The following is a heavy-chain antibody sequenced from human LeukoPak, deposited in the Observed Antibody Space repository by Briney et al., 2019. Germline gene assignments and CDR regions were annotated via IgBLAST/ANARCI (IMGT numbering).Heavy chain of an antibody. V-gene: IGHV3-23*01. CDR3: ARGTGYNTGRSVDY. CDR1: GFTFSSYS. CDR2: ISGSGGST. D-gene: IGHD6-25*01. Sequence: GGSLRLSCTASGFTFSSYSMTWVRQAPGKGLEWVSAISGSGGSTYYADSVKGRFTISRDNSKNTLYLQMNSLTAEDTAVYYCARGTGYNTGRSVDYWGQGTLVTVSS. J-gene: IGHJ4*02.